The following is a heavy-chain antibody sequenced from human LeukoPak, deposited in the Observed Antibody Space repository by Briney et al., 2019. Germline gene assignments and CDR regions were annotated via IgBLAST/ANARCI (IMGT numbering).Heavy chain of an antibody. D-gene: IGHD3-10*01. CDR1: GYSFTSYW. CDR2: IYPGDSDT. CDR3: ARQYYGSGSYLPYFDY. V-gene: IGHV5-51*01. Sequence: GESLKISCKGSGYSFTSYWIGWVRQMPGKGLEWMGIIYPGDSDTRYSPSFQGQVTISADRSISTAYLQWSGLKASDTAMYYCARQYYGSGSYLPYFDYWGQGTLVTVSS. J-gene: IGHJ4*02.